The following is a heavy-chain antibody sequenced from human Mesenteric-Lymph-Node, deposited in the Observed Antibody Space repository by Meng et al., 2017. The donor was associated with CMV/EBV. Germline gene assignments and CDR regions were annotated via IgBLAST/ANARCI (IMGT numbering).Heavy chain of an antibody. D-gene: IGHD2-2*02. CDR3: ARVWGYQLLYHWFDP. CDR2: INHSGST. CDR1: GGSFSGYY. V-gene: IGHV4-34*01. J-gene: IGHJ5*02. Sequence: GSLRLSCAVYGGSFSGYYWSWIRQPPGKGLEWIGEINHSGSTNYNPSLKSRVTISVDTSKNQFSLKLSSVTAADTAVYYCARVWGYQLLYHWFDPWGQGTLVTVSS.